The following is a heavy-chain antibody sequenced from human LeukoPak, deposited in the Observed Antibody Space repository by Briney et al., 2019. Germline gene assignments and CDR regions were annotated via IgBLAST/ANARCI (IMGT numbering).Heavy chain of an antibody. CDR1: GFTFSNYA. J-gene: IGHJ4*02. V-gene: IGHV3-23*01. CDR2: VSGSGIST. CDR3: ARVVVPAAIDY. Sequence: GGSLRLSCVASGFTFSNYAMTWVRQTPGKGLEWVSIVSGSGISTYYVDSVKGRFTISRDNSKNTLYLQMNSLRAEDTAVYYCARVVVPAAIDYWGQGTLVTVSS. D-gene: IGHD2-2*01.